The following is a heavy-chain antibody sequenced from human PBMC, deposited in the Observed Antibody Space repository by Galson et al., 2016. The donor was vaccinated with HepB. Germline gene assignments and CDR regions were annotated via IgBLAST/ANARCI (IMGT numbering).Heavy chain of an antibody. D-gene: IGHD2-15*01. Sequence: SLRLSCAASGFTFSDAWMNWIRQVPGKGLEWVGRIRRITDGGTTAYATPVRDRFTISRDDSQNTLYLQMDSLTPEDTAVYYCTIDRRCGGGSCYSSLYYGYDGMDVWGQGTTVTVAS. CDR1: GFTFSDAW. CDR3: TIDRRCGGGSCYSSLYYGYDGMDV. J-gene: IGHJ6*02. CDR2: IRRITDGGTT. V-gene: IGHV3-15*01.